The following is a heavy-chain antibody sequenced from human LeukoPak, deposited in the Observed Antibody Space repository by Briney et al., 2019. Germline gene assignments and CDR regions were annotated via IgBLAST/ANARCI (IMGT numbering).Heavy chain of an antibody. D-gene: IGHD3-22*01. J-gene: IGHJ4*02. Sequence: GGSLRLSCAASGFTFDDYAMHWVRQAPGKGLEWVSGISWNSGSIGYADSVKGRFTISRDNAKNSLYLQVNSLRAEDTALYYCAKDYYYDSSGYYSFDYWGQGTLVTVSS. V-gene: IGHV3-9*01. CDR1: GFTFDDYA. CDR3: AKDYYYDSSGYYSFDY. CDR2: ISWNSGSI.